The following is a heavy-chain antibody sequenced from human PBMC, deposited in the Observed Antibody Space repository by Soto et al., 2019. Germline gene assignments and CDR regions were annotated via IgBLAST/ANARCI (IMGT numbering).Heavy chain of an antibody. V-gene: IGHV5-51*01. Sequence: TGESLKISCKGSGYSFTSYWIGWVRQMPGKGLEWMGIIYPGDSDTRYSPSFQGQVTISADKPISTAYLQWSSLKASDTAMYYCARQTYYYGSGSYGNAFDIWGQGTMVTVSS. CDR3: ARQTYYYGSGSYGNAFDI. D-gene: IGHD3-10*01. J-gene: IGHJ3*02. CDR1: GYSFTSYW. CDR2: IYPGDSDT.